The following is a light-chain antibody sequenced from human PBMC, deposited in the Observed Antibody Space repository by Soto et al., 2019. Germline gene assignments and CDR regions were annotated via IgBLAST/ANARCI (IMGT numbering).Light chain of an antibody. J-gene: IGKJ5*01. Sequence: EVVLTQSPATLSLSPGERATLSCRASQSVNSYLAWYQQKPGQTPRLLIYDASNRAADIPATFSGSGSGTDFTLTISSLEPEDFAVNYCQQRRTWPITFGQGTRLEIK. CDR3: QQRRTWPIT. V-gene: IGKV3-11*01. CDR2: DAS. CDR1: QSVNSY.